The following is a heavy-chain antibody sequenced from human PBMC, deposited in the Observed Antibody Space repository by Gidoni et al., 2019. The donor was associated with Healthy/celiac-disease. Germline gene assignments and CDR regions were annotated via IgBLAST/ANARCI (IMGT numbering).Heavy chain of an antibody. J-gene: IGHJ3*02. CDR1: GVTFSSDA. Sequence: EVQVVEAGGGLVQPGGSRRHSGSAGGVTFSSDAMHWVRQAPGKGLEYVSAISSNGGSTYYADSVKGRFTISRDNSKNTLYLQMSSLRAEDTAVYYCVNGRGLRYRDAFDIWGQGTMVTVSS. D-gene: IGHD3-9*01. CDR3: VNGRGLRYRDAFDI. V-gene: IGHV3-64D*09. CDR2: ISSNGGST.